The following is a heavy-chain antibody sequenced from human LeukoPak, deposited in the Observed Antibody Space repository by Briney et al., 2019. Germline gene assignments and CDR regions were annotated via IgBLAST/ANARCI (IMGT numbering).Heavy chain of an antibody. CDR1: GFTFSSYG. V-gene: IGHV3-30*18. J-gene: IGHJ4*02. CDR3: AKGYFDYSFDY. D-gene: IGHD3-9*01. CDR2: ISYDGSNK. Sequence: SGGSLTLSCAASGFTFSSYGMLGVRQAPGKGRVGLAVISYDGSNKYYADSVKGRFTISRDNSKNTLYLQMNSLRAEDTAVYYCAKGYFDYSFDYWGQRTLVTVSS.